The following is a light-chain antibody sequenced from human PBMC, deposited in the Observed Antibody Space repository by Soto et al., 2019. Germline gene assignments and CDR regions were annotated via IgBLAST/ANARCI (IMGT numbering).Light chain of an antibody. CDR2: GAS. CDR1: QSVNSR. Sequence: EVVLTHSPGTLSWSPRERATLSCRASQSVNSRLAWYQHKPGQAPRLLISGASSRATGIPDRFSGSGSATDFTLTISRLEPEDFALYYCQHYGRSPITFGQGTRLEIK. V-gene: IGKV3-20*01. CDR3: QHYGRSPIT. J-gene: IGKJ5*01.